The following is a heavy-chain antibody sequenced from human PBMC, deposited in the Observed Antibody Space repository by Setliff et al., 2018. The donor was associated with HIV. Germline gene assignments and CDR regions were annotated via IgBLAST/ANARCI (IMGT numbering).Heavy chain of an antibody. V-gene: IGHV4-39*01. D-gene: IGHD3-9*01. CDR2: MSYSGSA. CDR3: ARQRDFDWLLQNYYYMDV. Sequence: SLTCTVSGGSISSRDYYWGWIRQPPGKGLEWIGSMSYSGSAYYNPSLKSRVTISVDTSKSQFSLRLSSVTAADTAVYYCARQRDFDWLLQNYYYMDVWGKGATVTVSS. CDR1: GGSISSRDYY. J-gene: IGHJ6*03.